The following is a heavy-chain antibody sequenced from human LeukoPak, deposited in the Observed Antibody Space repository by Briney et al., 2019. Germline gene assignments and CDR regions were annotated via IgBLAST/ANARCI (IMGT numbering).Heavy chain of an antibody. V-gene: IGHV1-3*03. J-gene: IGHJ4*02. CDR1: ASTLSTYA. CDR3: ARERYYRIGRFDRAYLDD. Sequence: ASVKVSCKASASTLSTYAIHWVRQAPGQGLECMGWIATANGNTRYSQRFQDRVTITRDTSASTVYMELRGMRSEDMALYYCARERYYRIGRFDRAYLDDWGQGTLVTVSS. D-gene: IGHD3-10*01. CDR2: IATANGNT.